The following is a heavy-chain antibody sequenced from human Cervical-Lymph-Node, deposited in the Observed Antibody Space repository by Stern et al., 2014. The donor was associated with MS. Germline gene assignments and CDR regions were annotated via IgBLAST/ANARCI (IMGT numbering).Heavy chain of an antibody. D-gene: IGHD2-15*01. CDR3: ARDDVVLGGGKNWFDF. CDR2: DSTGGST. J-gene: IGHJ5*01. V-gene: IGHV4-4*07. CDR1: GDSISSYF. Sequence: QVQLQQSGPGLVKPSETLSLTCKISGDSISSYFWSWIRQPAGKGLEWIGRDSTGGSTNYNPSLKSRLTMSIDPSNNHFSLKLTSVTAADTAVYYCARDDVVLGGGKNWFDFWGQGILVTVSS.